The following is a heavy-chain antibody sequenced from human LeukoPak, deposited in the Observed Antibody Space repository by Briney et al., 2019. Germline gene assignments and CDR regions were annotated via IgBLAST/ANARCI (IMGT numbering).Heavy chain of an antibody. V-gene: IGHV4-39*01. CDR2: IYYSGST. CDR3: ARHLSSDSFAYFDY. D-gene: IGHD3-22*01. Sequence: KSSETLSLTCTVSGGSISSSSYYWGWIRQPPGKGLEWIGSIYYSGSTYYNPSLKSRFTVSVDTSKNQFSLKLSSVTAADTAVYYCARHLSSDSFAYFDYWGQGTLVTVSS. CDR1: GGSISSSSYY. J-gene: IGHJ4*02.